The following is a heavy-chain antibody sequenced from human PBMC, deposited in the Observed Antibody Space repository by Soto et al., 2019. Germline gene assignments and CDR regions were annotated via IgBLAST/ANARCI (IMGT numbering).Heavy chain of an antibody. J-gene: IGHJ3*02. CDR2: ISSSSSTI. CDR1: GFTFSRYS. CDR3: ARESSSSWYDAFDI. V-gene: IGHV3-48*02. D-gene: IGHD6-13*01. Sequence: EVQLVESGGGLVQPGGSLRLSCAASGFTFSRYSMNWVRQAPGKGLEWVSYISSSSSTIYYADSVKGRFTISRDNAKNSLYMQMNSLIDEDTAVYYCARESSSSWYDAFDIWGHGTMVTVSS.